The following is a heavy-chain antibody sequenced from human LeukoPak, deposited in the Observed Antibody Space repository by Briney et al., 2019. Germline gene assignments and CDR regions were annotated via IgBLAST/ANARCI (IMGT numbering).Heavy chain of an antibody. V-gene: IGHV1-8*02. D-gene: IGHD5-18*01. CDR3: ARIPRGYSYGLDY. CDR2: MNPNSGNT. J-gene: IGHJ4*02. CDR1: GYTFTGYY. Sequence: ASVKVSCKASGYTFTGYYMHWVRQATGQGLEWMGWMNPNSGNTGYAQKFQGRVTMTRNTSISTAYMELSSLRSEDTAVYYCARIPRGYSYGLDYWGQGTLVTVSP.